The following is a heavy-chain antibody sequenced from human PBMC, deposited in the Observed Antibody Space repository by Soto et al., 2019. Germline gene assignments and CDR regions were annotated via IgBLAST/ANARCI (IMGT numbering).Heavy chain of an antibody. Sequence: EVQLVESGGDLVKPGGSLRLSCADSGFTFSSYSMNWVRQAPGTGLEWVSSISSSSTYIYYADSVKGRFTISRDNAKNSLYLQRNRLSAEDTALYYCGRGRRVITRDFDYWGQGTLVTVSS. V-gene: IGHV3-21*01. CDR2: ISSSSTYI. CDR3: GRGRRVITRDFDY. CDR1: GFTFSSYS. D-gene: IGHD2-21*01. J-gene: IGHJ4*02.